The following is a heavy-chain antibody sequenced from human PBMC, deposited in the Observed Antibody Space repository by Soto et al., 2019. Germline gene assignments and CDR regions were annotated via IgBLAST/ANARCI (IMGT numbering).Heavy chain of an antibody. Sequence: QVQLQESGPGLEKPSETLSLTCTVSGGSISSYYWSWIRQPPGKGLEWIGYIYYSGSTNYNPSIKSRVTLSVDTSKNQFSLKLSSVTAADTAVYYCARGPGLWFGELFFDYWGQGTLVTVSS. J-gene: IGHJ4*02. CDR2: IYYSGST. V-gene: IGHV4-59*08. CDR1: GGSISSYY. D-gene: IGHD3-10*01. CDR3: ARGPGLWFGELFFDY.